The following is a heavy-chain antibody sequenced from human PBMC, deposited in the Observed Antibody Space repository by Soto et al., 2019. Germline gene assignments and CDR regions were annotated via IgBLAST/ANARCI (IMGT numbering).Heavy chain of an antibody. D-gene: IGHD2-2*01. Sequence: GGSLRLSCAASGFTFSDYAIHWVRQAPGKGLEWVAVISYDGRNKYYADSVKGRFTISRDNSKNTLYLQMDSLRPEDTAVYYCTRDLGRGCTSTSCLYYYYYYYGLDVWGQGTTVTVSS. J-gene: IGHJ6*02. V-gene: IGHV3-30*04. CDR2: ISYDGRNK. CDR3: TRDLGRGCTSTSCLYYYYYYYGLDV. CDR1: GFTFSDYA.